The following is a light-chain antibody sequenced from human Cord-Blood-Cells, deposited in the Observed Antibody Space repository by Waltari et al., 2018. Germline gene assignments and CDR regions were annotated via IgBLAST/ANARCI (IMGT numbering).Light chain of an antibody. V-gene: IGLV2-11*01. CDR3: CSYAGSYTWV. J-gene: IGLJ3*02. CDR2: DVS. Sequence: QSALTQPRSVSGSPGQSVTISCTGTSSDVGGYNYVSWYQQHPGKAHKLMIYDVSTRPSVVPDRFSVSTSGNTASLTISGLQAEDEADYYCCSYAGSYTWVFGGGTKLTVL. CDR1: SSDVGGYNY.